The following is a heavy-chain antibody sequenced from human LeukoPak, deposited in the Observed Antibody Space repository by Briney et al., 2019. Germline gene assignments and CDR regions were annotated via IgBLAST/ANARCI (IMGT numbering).Heavy chain of an antibody. CDR1: GLSFSSYA. J-gene: IGHJ4*02. V-gene: IGHV3-23*01. Sequence: GGSLRLSCEGPGLSFSSYAMSWVRQAPGKGLEWVSGMSGNGGKTYYADSVKGRLTISRDNSKNTLYLQMNSLRVDDTAAYYCAKLYYDYVWGSYRYYFFDSWGQGTLVTVS. CDR3: AKLYYDYVWGSYRYYFFDS. D-gene: IGHD3-16*02. CDR2: MSGNGGKT.